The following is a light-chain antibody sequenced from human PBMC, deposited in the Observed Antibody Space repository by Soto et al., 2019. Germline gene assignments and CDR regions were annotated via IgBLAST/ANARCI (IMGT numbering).Light chain of an antibody. CDR1: SGHSSYI. CDR2: LEGSGSY. CDR3: ETWDSNTRV. V-gene: IGLV4-60*02. Sequence: QLVLTQSSSASASLGSSVKLTCTLSSGHSSYIIAWHQQQPGKAPRYLMKLEGSGSYNKGSGIPDHFSGSSSGADRYLTISNLQLEDEADYYCETWDSNTRVFGGGNKLTVL. J-gene: IGLJ3*02.